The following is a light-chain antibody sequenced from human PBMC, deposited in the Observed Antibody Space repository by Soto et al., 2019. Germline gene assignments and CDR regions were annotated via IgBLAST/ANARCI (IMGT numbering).Light chain of an antibody. CDR2: EAS. CDR3: QPYDNVPLT. V-gene: IGKV1-33*01. J-gene: IGKJ4*01. Sequence: DIQMTQSPSSLSASVGDRVTITCQASQDITNDLNWYQQKPGKAPKVLIYEASNLKTGVPSSFSGSGSGTDFTFTISSLQPEDIATYFCQPYDNVPLTFGGGTKVEIK. CDR1: QDITND.